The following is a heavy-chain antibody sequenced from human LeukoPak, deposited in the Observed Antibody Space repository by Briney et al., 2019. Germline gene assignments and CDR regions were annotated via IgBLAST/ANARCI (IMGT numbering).Heavy chain of an antibody. Sequence: ASVKVSCKASGYTFTSYDINWVRQATGQGLEWMGWMNPNSGNTGYAQKFQGRVTITRNTSISTAYMELSSLRSEDTAVYYCAREHDYSPSFDYWGQGTLVTVSS. CDR3: AREHDYSPSFDY. V-gene: IGHV1-8*03. J-gene: IGHJ4*02. D-gene: IGHD2-15*01. CDR1: GYTFTSYD. CDR2: MNPNSGNT.